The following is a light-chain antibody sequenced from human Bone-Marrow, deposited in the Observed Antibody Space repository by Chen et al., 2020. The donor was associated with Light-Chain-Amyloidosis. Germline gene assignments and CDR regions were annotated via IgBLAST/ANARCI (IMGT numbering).Light chain of an antibody. J-gene: IGLJ2*01. CDR2: EVS. CDR1: SNDVGSNNY. CDR3: SSYTSISTVV. Sequence: QSALTQHASESGSPGQSITISCIGSSNDVGSNNYVSWYQQNPGKAPKLMIYEVSNRPSGVPDRFSGSKSGNTASLTISGLQAEDEADYYCSSYTSISTVVFGGGTKLTVL. V-gene: IGLV2-14*01.